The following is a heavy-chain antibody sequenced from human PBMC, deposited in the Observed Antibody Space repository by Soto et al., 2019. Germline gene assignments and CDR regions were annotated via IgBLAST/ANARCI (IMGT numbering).Heavy chain of an antibody. D-gene: IGHD6-13*01. CDR1: GFTFDDYA. CDR3: AKDRGSSSWYYFDY. V-gene: IGHV3-9*01. Sequence: SLRLSCAASGFTFDDYAMHWVRQAPGKGLEWVSGISWNSGSIGYADSVKGRFTISRDNAKNSLYLQMNSLRAEDTALYYCAKDRGSSSWYYFDYWGQGTLVTVSS. CDR2: ISWNSGSI. J-gene: IGHJ4*02.